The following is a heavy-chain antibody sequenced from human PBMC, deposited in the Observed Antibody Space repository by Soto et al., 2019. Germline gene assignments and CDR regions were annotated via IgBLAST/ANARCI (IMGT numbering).Heavy chain of an antibody. CDR2: INPSGGST. CDR1: GYTFTSYY. CDR3: ARAVGYDSSGYGTQFDY. Sequence: GASVKLSCKASGYTFTSYYMHWVRQAPGQGLEWMGIINPSGGSTSYAQKFQGRVTMTRDTSTSTVYMELSSLRSEDTAVYYCARAVGYDSSGYGTQFDYWGQGTLVTVSS. D-gene: IGHD3-22*01. V-gene: IGHV1-46*01. J-gene: IGHJ4*02.